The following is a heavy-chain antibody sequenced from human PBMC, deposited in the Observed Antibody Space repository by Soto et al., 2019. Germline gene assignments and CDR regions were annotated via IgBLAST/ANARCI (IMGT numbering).Heavy chain of an antibody. CDR3: AKGFCSSTRCLTYSYMGV. CDR2: ISWNSGTM. V-gene: IGHV3-9*01. D-gene: IGHD2-2*01. CDR1: GFSFDEYA. J-gene: IGHJ6*03. Sequence: EVQLVESGGGLVQPGRSLRLSCAASGFSFDEYAMHWVRQAPGKGLEWVSGISWNSGTMGYGDSVKGRFTISRDNAKNSLYLQMNSLRAEDTASYYCAKGFCSSTRCLTYSYMGVWGKGTTVTVSS.